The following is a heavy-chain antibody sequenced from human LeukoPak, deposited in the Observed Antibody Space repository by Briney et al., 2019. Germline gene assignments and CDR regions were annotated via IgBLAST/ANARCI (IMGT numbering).Heavy chain of an antibody. J-gene: IGHJ3*02. V-gene: IGHV4-34*01. CDR1: GGSFSGYY. D-gene: IGHD3-22*01. CDR2: INHSGST. Sequence: SETLSLTCAVYGGSFSGYYWSWIRQPPGKGLEWIGEINHSGSTNYNPSLKSRVTISVDTSKNQFSLKLSSVTAADTAVYYCARGLTYYYDSSAEYVEVDAFDIWGQGTMVTVSS. CDR3: ARGLTYYYDSSAEYVEVDAFDI.